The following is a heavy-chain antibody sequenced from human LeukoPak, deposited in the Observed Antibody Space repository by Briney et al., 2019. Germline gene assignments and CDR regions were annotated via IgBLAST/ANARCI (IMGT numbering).Heavy chain of an antibody. CDR2: IRYDGTSK. D-gene: IGHD2/OR15-2a*01. CDR1: GFIFSSYW. J-gene: IGHJ3*02. Sequence: PGGSLRLSCATSGFIFSSYWMCWVRQAPGKGLEWVSFIRYDGTSKFYADSVKGRLTISRDNSKNTLYLQMNSLRVEDTAVYYCAKYGNTFDMWGQGTMVTVSS. CDR3: AKYGNTFDM. V-gene: IGHV3-30*02.